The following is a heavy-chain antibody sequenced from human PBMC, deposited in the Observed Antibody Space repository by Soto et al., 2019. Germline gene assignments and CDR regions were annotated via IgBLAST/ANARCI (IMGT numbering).Heavy chain of an antibody. Sequence: QLQLQESGPGLVKPSETLSLTCTVSGGSISSSSYYWGWIRQPPGKGLEWIGSIYYSGSTYYNPSLKSRVTISVDTSQNQLSLKLSSVTAADTAVYYCARHPTYCSGGSCYAFDYWGQGSLATVSS. J-gene: IGHJ4*02. V-gene: IGHV4-39*01. CDR1: GGSISSSSYY. CDR2: IYYSGST. D-gene: IGHD2-15*01. CDR3: ARHPTYCSGGSCYAFDY.